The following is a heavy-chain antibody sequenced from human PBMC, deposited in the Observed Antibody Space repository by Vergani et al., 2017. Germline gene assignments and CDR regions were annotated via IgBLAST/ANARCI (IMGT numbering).Heavy chain of an antibody. V-gene: IGHV5-51*01. Sequence: EVELVQSGPAMRKPGESLKISCKGSEYSFGNYWTGWVRQMPGKGLEWMGIIYPADSDTRYSLSFQGQVTISADKSISTAFLQWDSLKASDTALYYCARHTTYTDSWGQGTLVTVSS. CDR1: EYSFGNYW. CDR2: IYPADSDT. J-gene: IGHJ4*02. D-gene: IGHD1-1*01. CDR3: ARHTTYTDS.